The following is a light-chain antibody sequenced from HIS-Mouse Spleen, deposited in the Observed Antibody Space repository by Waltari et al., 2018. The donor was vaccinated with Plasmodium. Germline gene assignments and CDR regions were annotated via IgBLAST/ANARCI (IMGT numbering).Light chain of an antibody. CDR1: SSDAGCLYY. J-gene: IGLJ2*01. Sequence: QSALTQPPSSSGSPGQSVPISSTGTSSDAGCLYYVSWYQQHPGKAPKLMIYEVSKRPSGVPDRFSGSKSGNTASLTVSGLQAEDEADYYCSSYAGSNNLVFGGGTKLTVL. V-gene: IGLV2-8*01. CDR2: EVS. CDR3: SSYAGSNNLV.